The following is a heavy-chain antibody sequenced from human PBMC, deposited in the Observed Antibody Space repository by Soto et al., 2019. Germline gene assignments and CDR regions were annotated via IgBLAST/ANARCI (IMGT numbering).Heavy chain of an antibody. CDR1: GFTFSSYA. J-gene: IGHJ6*03. Sequence: GSLRLSCAASGFTFSSYAMSWVRQAPGKGLEWVSAISGSGGSTYYADSVKGRFTISRDNSKNTLYLQMNSLRAEDTAVYYCASNRPYGSGSYYRYYYYMDVWGKGTTVTV. D-gene: IGHD3-10*01. CDR3: ASNRPYGSGSYYRYYYYMDV. V-gene: IGHV3-23*01. CDR2: ISGSGGST.